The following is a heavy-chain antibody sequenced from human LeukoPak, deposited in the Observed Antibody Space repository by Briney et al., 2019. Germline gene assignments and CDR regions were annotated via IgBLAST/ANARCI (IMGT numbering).Heavy chain of an antibody. J-gene: IGHJ4*02. CDR1: GFIFSNSA. V-gene: IGHV3-30*18. D-gene: IGHD3-22*01. Sequence: GGSLRLSCAASGFIFSNSAMHWVRQAPGKGLEWVAVISYDGSNKYYADSVKGRFTISRDNSKSTLYVQMDSLRAEDTAVYYCAKDRQSRGSLGFDYWGQGALVIVSS. CDR2: ISYDGSNK. CDR3: AKDRQSRGSLGFDY.